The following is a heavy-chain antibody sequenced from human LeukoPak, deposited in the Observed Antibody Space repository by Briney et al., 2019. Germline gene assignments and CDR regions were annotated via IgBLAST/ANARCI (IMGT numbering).Heavy chain of an antibody. CDR1: GGSISSYY. CDR2: ISSSGST. V-gene: IGHV4-4*07. D-gene: IGHD6-13*01. J-gene: IGHJ4*02. CDR3: ARGWVGAVGNVFDN. Sequence: SETLSLTCTVSGGSISSYYWSWIRQPAGKGLEWIGRISSSGSTNYNPSLKSRVTISVDTSKNQFSLKLSSVTAADTAVYYCARGWVGAVGNVFDNWGRGTLVTVSS.